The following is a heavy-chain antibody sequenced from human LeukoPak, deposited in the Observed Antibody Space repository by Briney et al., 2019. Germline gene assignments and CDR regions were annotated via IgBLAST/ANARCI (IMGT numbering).Heavy chain of an antibody. CDR3: AKVPGEGGSAFDY. Sequence: PGGSLRLSCAASGFTFSNYVMNWVRQAPGKGLEWVTFIQKDGGSKFYADSVKGRFTIPRDNSKKTVYLQMSSLTIEDTAVYYCAKVPGEGGSAFDYWGQGTLVTVYS. CDR2: IQKDGGSK. D-gene: IGHD3-16*01. V-gene: IGHV3-30*02. J-gene: IGHJ4*02. CDR1: GFTFSNYV.